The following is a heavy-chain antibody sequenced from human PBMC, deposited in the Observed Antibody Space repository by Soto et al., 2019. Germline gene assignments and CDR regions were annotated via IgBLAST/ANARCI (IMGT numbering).Heavy chain of an antibody. CDR1: GDPLGYGGYY. Sequence: QVQLQESGPGLVEPSQTLSLVCSVSGDPLGYGGYYWSWVRQSPGKALEWIGFVYHTGATYYHPSLESRVTMAVDMSKNEFSLKLTSVTAADTATYYCAREGHSSWEWLDPWGQGILVTVSS. D-gene: IGHD1-26*01. V-gene: IGHV4-31*03. CDR2: VYHTGAT. CDR3: AREGHSSWEWLDP. J-gene: IGHJ5*02.